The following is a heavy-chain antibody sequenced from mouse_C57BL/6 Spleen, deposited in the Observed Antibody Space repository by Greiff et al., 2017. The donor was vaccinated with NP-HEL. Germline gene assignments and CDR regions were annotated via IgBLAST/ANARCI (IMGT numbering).Heavy chain of an antibody. CDR2: IDPSDSYT. CDR1: GYTFTSYW. V-gene: IGHV1-59*01. CDR3: ALDSSGYGFAY. Sequence: VQLQQPGAELVRPGTSVKLSCKASGYTFTSYWMHWVKQRPGQGLEWIGVIDPSDSYTNYNQKFKGKATLTVDTSSSTAYMQLSSLTSEDSAVYYCALDSSGYGFAYWGQGTLVTVSA. J-gene: IGHJ3*01. D-gene: IGHD3-2*02.